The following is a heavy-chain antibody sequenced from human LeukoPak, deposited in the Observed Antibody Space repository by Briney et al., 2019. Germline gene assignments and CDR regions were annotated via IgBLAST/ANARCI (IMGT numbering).Heavy chain of an antibody. Sequence: RSGGSLRLSCAASGFTFSNAWMSWVRQAPGKGPEWVGRIKSKTDGETPDYAAPVKGRFTFSRDDSKNTLYLQMSSLKTEDTAVYYCTTNWKGVMLDYWGQGTLVTVSS. CDR2: IKSKTDGETP. D-gene: IGHD1-1*01. CDR1: GFTFSNAW. V-gene: IGHV3-15*01. CDR3: TTNWKGVMLDY. J-gene: IGHJ4*02.